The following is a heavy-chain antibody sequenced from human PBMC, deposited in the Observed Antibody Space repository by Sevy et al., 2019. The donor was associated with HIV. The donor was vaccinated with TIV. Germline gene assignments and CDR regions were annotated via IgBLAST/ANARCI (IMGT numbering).Heavy chain of an antibody. CDR3: ARAPFFGGSYSAYGMDV. CDR1: GFTFSSYW. Sequence: GGSQRLSCAASGFTFSSYWMHWVRQAPGKGLVWVSRINSDRSSTSYADSVKGRFTISRDNAKNTLYLQMNSLRAEDTAVYYCARAPFFGGSYSAYGMDVWGQGTTVTVSS. D-gene: IGHD1-26*01. V-gene: IGHV3-74*01. J-gene: IGHJ6*02. CDR2: INSDRSST.